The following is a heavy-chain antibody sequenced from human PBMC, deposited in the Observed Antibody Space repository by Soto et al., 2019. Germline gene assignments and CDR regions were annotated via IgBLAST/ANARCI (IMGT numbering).Heavy chain of an antibody. V-gene: IGHV3-21*01. Sequence: VGSLRLSCAASGFSFSTYNMNWVRQAPGKGLEWVSSINGRSNYKYYTDSVEGRFTISRDNPKNSLYLQMDSLRAEDTAVYYCVREDGLVGSNSAFDYWGQGTLVTVSS. CDR3: VREDGLVGSNSAFDY. CDR1: GFSFSTYN. D-gene: IGHD7-27*01. J-gene: IGHJ4*02. CDR2: INGRSNYK.